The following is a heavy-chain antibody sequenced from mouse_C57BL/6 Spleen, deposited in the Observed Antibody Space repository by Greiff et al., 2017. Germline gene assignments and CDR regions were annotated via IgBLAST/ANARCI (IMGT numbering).Heavy chain of an antibody. J-gene: IGHJ4*01. CDR3: TREGGTGGYAMDY. CDR2: IDPETGGT. CDR1: GYTFTDYE. D-gene: IGHD4-1*01. Sequence: VQLLQSGAELVRPGASVTLSCTASGYTFTDYEMHWVKQTPVHGLEWIGSIDPETGGTAYNQNLKGKAILTADKYSSTTYKELRSLTSEVSAVYYWTREGGTGGYAMDYWGQGTSVTVSS. V-gene: IGHV1-15*01.